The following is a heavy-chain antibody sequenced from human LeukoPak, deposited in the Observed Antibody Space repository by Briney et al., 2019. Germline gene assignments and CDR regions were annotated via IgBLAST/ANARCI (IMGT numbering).Heavy chain of an antibody. CDR3: ARAVDTAMETALGY. CDR2: INPNSGGT. Sequence: ASVKVSCKAFGYTFTGYYMHWVRQAPGQGLEWMGWINPNSGGTNYAQKFQGRVTMTRDTSISTAYMELSRLRSDDTAVYYCARAVDTAMETALGYWGQGTLVTVSS. CDR1: GYTFTGYY. D-gene: IGHD5-18*01. J-gene: IGHJ4*02. V-gene: IGHV1-2*02.